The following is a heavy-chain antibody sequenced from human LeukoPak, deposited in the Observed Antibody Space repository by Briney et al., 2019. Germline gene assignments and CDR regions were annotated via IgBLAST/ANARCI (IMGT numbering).Heavy chain of an antibody. D-gene: IGHD4-23*01. Sequence: ASVTVTCKVSGYTLTDLSMHWVRQAPGKGLEWMGGFYPEDGETIYAQNFKGRVTITENTSTDTAYMQRSILRSDDTAVYYCATDEGRGYSTVWGQGTLVTVSS. CDR3: ATDEGRGYSTV. CDR2: FYPEDGET. J-gene: IGHJ4*02. CDR1: GYTLTDLS. V-gene: IGHV1-24*01.